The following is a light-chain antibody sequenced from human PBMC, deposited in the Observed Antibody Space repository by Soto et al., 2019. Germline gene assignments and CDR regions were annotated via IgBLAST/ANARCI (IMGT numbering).Light chain of an antibody. Sequence: DIQMTQSPSTLSASVGERVTITCRASQSISSYLAWYQHKPGKAPKLLIYKASSLESGVPSRFSGSRSGTEFTLTISSLQPDDFATYYCQQYNGYSRTFGQGTKVEIK. V-gene: IGKV1-5*03. J-gene: IGKJ1*01. CDR1: QSISSY. CDR2: KAS. CDR3: QQYNGYSRT.